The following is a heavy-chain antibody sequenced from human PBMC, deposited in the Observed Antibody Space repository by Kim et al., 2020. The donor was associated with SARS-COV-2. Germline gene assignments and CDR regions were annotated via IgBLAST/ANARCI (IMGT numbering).Heavy chain of an antibody. CDR1: GYTFTSYG. CDR3: ARWASYDTSGYSKEDY. CDR2: INAGNGNT. D-gene: IGHD3-22*01. Sequence: ASVKVSCKASGYTFTSYGVHWVRQAPGQRLEWMGWINAGNGNTKYSQKFQGRVTITRDTSASTAYMELSSLRSEDTAVYYCARWASYDTSGYSKEDYWGQGTLVTVSS. J-gene: IGHJ4*02. V-gene: IGHV1-3*01.